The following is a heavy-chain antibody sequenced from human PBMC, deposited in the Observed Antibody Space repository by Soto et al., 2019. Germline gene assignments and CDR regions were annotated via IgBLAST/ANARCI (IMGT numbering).Heavy chain of an antibody. V-gene: IGHV3-30*03. D-gene: IGHD5-12*01. J-gene: IGHJ6*02. Sequence: PGGSLRLSCAASGFTFSSYGMHWVRQAPGKGLEWVAVISYDGSNKYYADSVKGRFTISRDNSKNTLYLQMNSLRAEDTAVYYCAREGEMATIPGMDVWGQGTTVTVSS. CDR2: ISYDGSNK. CDR1: GFTFSSYG. CDR3: AREGEMATIPGMDV.